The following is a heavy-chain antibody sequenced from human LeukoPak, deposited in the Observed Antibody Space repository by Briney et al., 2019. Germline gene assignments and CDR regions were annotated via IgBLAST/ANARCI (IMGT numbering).Heavy chain of an antibody. J-gene: IGHJ6*03. CDR2: ISSSGTTK. CDR3: ARTGYCSGATCFYYYSYYMDV. CDR1: GFTFSDYY. Sequence: PRGSLRLSCAASGFTFSDYYMTWIRQAPGKGLEWVSYISSSGTTKYYADSVKGRFTISRDNAKKSLYLQMNSLRADDTAVYYCARTGYCSGATCFYYYSYYMDVWGKGTTVTVSS. D-gene: IGHD2-15*01. V-gene: IGHV3-11*04.